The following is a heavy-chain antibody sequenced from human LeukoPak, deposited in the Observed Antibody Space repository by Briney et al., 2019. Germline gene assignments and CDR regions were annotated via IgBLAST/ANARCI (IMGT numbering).Heavy chain of an antibody. CDR3: ARGMAAAYDHNWFDP. Sequence: PSETLSLTCTVSGGSISSSSYYWGWIRQPPGKGLEWIGSIYYSGSTYYNPSLKSRVTISVDTSKNQFSLKLSSVTAADTAVYYCARGMAAAYDHNWFDPWGPGTLVTVSS. CDR1: GGSISSSSYY. D-gene: IGHD6-13*01. J-gene: IGHJ5*02. V-gene: IGHV4-39*07. CDR2: IYYSGST.